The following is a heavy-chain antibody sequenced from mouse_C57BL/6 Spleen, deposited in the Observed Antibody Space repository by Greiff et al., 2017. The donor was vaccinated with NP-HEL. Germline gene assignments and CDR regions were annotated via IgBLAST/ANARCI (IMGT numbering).Heavy chain of an antibody. Sequence: VQLQQSGPELVKPGASVQMSCKASGYTFTDYYMHWVKQSHGKSLEWIGYIYPNNGGNGYNQKFKGKATLLVDKSSSTAYMELRSLTSEDSAVYYCARKGDIYDGLRGAMDYWGQGTSVTVSS. J-gene: IGHJ4*01. CDR1: GYTFTDYY. CDR2: IYPNNGGN. CDR3: ARKGDIYDGLRGAMDY. D-gene: IGHD2-3*01. V-gene: IGHV1-34*01.